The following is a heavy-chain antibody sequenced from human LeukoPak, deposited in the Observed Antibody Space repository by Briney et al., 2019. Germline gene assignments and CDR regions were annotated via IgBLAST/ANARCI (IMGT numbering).Heavy chain of an antibody. J-gene: IGHJ3*02. CDR1: GGSISSSSYY. CDR2: IDYSGST. D-gene: IGHD6-19*01. V-gene: IGHV4-39*07. CDR3: ARDLREWLVRGDAFDI. Sequence: PSETLSLTCTVSGGSISSSSYYWGWIRQPPGKGLEWIGSIDYSGSTYYSPSLKSRVTISVDTSKNQFSLKLSSVTAADTAVYYCARDLREWLVRGDAFDIWGQGTMVTVSS.